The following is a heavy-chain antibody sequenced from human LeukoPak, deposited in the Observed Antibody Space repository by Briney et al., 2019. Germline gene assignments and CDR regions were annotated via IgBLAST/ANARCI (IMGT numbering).Heavy chain of an antibody. Sequence: GGSLKLSCAASGFTFSGSAMHWVRQASGKGLEWVGRIRSKASSYATAYAASVKGRFTISRDDSKNTAYLQMNSLKTEDTAVYYCTRHGGILTGFENTDYWGQGTLVTVSS. CDR1: GFTFSGSA. V-gene: IGHV3-73*01. J-gene: IGHJ4*02. CDR2: IRSKASSYAT. CDR3: TRHGGILTGFENTDY. D-gene: IGHD3-9*01.